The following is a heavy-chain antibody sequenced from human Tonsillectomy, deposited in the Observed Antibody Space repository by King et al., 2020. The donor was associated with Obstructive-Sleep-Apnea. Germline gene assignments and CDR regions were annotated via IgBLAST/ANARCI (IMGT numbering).Heavy chain of an antibody. J-gene: IGHJ4*02. CDR3: ALVSCNGGSCYSFFDS. D-gene: IGHD2-15*01. CDR2: IYYSGST. V-gene: IGHV4-59*01. CDR1: GGSINTYY. Sequence: VQLQESGPRLVKPSETLSLTCTVSGGSINTYYRTWIRQPPGKGLEWIGYIYYSGSTNYNPSLKSRVTMSVDTSKNQFSLNLTSLTTADTAVYYCALVSCNGGSCYSFFDSWGQGTLVTVSS.